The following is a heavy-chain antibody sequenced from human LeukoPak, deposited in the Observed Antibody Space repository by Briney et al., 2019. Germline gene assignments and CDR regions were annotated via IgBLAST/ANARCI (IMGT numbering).Heavy chain of an antibody. D-gene: IGHD1-26*01. CDR3: ARDKEWERTIDY. J-gene: IGHJ4*02. V-gene: IGHV3-33*01. CDR2: IWYDGSNK. Sequence: PGRSLRLSCAASGFTFSSYGMHWVRQAPGKGLEWVAVIWYDGSNKYYADSVKGRFTISRDNSKNTLYLQMNSLRAEDTAVYYCARDKEWERTIDYWGQGPLVTVSS. CDR1: GFTFSSYG.